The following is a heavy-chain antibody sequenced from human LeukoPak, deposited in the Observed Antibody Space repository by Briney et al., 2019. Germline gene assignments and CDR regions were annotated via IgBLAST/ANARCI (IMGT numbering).Heavy chain of an antibody. CDR2: IYYTGST. V-gene: IGHV4-59*01. CDR1: GGSITYYY. Sequence: PSETLSVTCPVPGGSITYYYWNWIRQSPGKGLEWIGHIYYTGSTDYNPSLKSRVTISADTSKNHLSLKLSSVTAADTAVYYCARDVSGYDDAGGDGFDIWGQGTMVTVSS. CDR3: ARDVSGYDDAGGDGFDI. D-gene: IGHD5-12*01. J-gene: IGHJ3*02.